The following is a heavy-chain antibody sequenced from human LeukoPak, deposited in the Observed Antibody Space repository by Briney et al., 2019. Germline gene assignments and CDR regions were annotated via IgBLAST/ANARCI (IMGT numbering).Heavy chain of an antibody. J-gene: IGHJ5*02. V-gene: IGHV4-34*01. Sequence: SETLSLTCAVYGGSFSGYYWSWIRQPPGKGLEWIGEINHSGSTNYNPSLKSRVTISVDTSKNQFSLKLSSVTAADTAVYYCARVSRAYWFDPWGQGTLVTVSS. CDR1: GGSFSGYY. CDR2: INHSGST. CDR3: ARVSRAYWFDP.